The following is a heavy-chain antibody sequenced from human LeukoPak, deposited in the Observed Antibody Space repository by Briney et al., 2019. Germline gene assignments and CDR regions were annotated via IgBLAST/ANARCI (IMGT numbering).Heavy chain of an antibody. CDR2: ISSIGGST. J-gene: IGHJ4*02. CDR1: GFTFSSYA. Sequence: GGSLRLSCAPSGFTFSSYAMHWVRQAPGKGREYVSAISSIGGSTYYANSVKGRFTISRDNSKNTLYLQMGSLRAEDMAVYYCARGIVVVPAAMGYYFDYWGQGTLVTVSS. CDR3: ARGIVVVPAAMGYYFDY. D-gene: IGHD2-2*01. V-gene: IGHV3-64*01.